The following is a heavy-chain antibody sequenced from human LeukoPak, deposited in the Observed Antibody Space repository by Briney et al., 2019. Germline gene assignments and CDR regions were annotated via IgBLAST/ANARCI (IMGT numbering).Heavy chain of an antibody. V-gene: IGHV4-34*01. CDR3: ATRRAVGDRYYYYYYMDV. J-gene: IGHJ6*03. D-gene: IGHD1-26*01. CDR2: INHSGST. Sequence: PSETLSLTCAVYGGSFSGYYWSWIRQPPGKGLEWIGEINHSGSTNYNPSLKSRVTISVDTSKNQFSLELSSVTAADTAVYYCATRRAVGDRYYYYYYMDVWGKGTTVTVSS. CDR1: GGSFSGYY.